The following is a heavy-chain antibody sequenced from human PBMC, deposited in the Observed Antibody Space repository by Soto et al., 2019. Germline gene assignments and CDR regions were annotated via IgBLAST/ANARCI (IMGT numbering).Heavy chain of an antibody. V-gene: IGHV1-69*13. CDR2: IMPIFGSA. J-gene: IGHJ4*02. D-gene: IGHD3-22*01. CDR3: ARQFDSDTTGYYYAY. CDR1: GGTFSRNT. Sequence: SVKVSCKASGGTFSRNTISWVRQAPGQGLEWMGGIMPIFGSANYAQKFQGRVTITADENTRTVYMELSRLRSEDTAVYYCARQFDSDTTGYYYAYWGQGTLVTVSS.